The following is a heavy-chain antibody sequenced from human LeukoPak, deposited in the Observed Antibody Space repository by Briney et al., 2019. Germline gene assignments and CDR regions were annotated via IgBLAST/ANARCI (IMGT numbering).Heavy chain of an antibody. CDR3: ARDPGDSSGYYLGSFDY. CDR1: GGTFSSYA. Sequence: SVKVSCKASGGTFSSYAISWVRQAPGQGLEWMGGIIPIFGTANYAQKFQGRVTITADESTSTAYMELSSLRSEDTAVYYCARDPGDSSGYYLGSFDYWGQGTLVTVSS. V-gene: IGHV1-69*13. D-gene: IGHD3-22*01. J-gene: IGHJ4*02. CDR2: IIPIFGTA.